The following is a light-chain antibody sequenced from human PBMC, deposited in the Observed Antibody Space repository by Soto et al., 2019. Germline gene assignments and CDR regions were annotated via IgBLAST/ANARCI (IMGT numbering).Light chain of an antibody. V-gene: IGLV2-14*03. CDR1: SSDVGAYNY. Sequence: QSALTQPASVSGSPGQSITISCTGTSSDVGAYNYVSWYQQHPGKVPKLMIYDVSNRPSGVSNRFSGSKSGNTASLTLSGLQAEDEADYYCSSYTNSKSYVFGTGTKLIVL. CDR2: DVS. J-gene: IGLJ1*01. CDR3: SSYTNSKSYV.